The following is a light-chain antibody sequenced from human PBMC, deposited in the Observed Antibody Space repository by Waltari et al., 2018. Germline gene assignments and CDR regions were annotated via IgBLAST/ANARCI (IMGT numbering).Light chain of an antibody. CDR3: QAWDTSTGV. CDR2: HDT. V-gene: IGLV3-1*01. J-gene: IGLJ2*01. Sequence: SYEVTQPPSVSVSPGQTASITCSGDKLGDKYVCWYQQKPGQSPVLVIYHDTKRPSGIPERFPGSNAGNTATLTISGTQAMDEADYYCQAWDTSTGVFGGGTRLTVL. CDR1: KLGDKY.